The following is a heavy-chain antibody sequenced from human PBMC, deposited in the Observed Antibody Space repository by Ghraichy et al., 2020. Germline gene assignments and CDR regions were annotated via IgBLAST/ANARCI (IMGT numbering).Heavy chain of an antibody. CDR1: GFTFSSYW. CDR2: IKQDGSEK. Sequence: GESLNISCAASGFTFSSYWMNWVRQAPGKGLEWVANIKQDGSEKSYVDSVKGRFTISRDNAKNSLYLQMNSLRAEDTAVYHCARVFDWSGDNSRYRWFDPWGQGTLVTVAS. CDR3: ARVFDWSGDNSRYRWFDP. D-gene: IGHD1-14*01. V-gene: IGHV3-7*01. J-gene: IGHJ5*02.